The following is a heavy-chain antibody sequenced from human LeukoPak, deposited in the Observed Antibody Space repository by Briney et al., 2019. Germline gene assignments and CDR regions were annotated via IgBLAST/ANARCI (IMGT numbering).Heavy chain of an antibody. Sequence: ASVKVSCKASGYTFTGYYMHWVRQAPGQGLEWMGWINPNSGDTNYAQKFQGRVTMTRDTSISTAYMELSRLRSDDTAVYYCARDRWWLRFPGDAFDIWGQGTMVSVSS. CDR1: GYTFTGYY. J-gene: IGHJ3*02. D-gene: IGHD5-12*01. CDR3: ARDRWWLRFPGDAFDI. V-gene: IGHV1-2*02. CDR2: INPNSGDT.